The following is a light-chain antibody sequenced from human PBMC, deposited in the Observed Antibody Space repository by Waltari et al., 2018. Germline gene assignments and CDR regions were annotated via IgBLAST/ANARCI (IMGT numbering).Light chain of an antibody. J-gene: IGKJ1*01. Sequence: EVVMTQSPATLSVSPGERATLSCRASPSVSTNLAWSQQKPGQAPGLLIYGAAVRATDIPARFSGSGSGTEFTLTISSLQSEDFAVYYCHQYNDWPPTFGQGTTVEIK. CDR3: HQYNDWPPT. CDR2: GAA. CDR1: PSVSTN. V-gene: IGKV3-15*01.